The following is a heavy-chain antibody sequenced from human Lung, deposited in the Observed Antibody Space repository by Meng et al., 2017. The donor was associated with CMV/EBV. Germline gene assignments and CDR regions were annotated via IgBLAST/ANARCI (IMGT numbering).Heavy chain of an antibody. D-gene: IGHD2/OR15-2a*01. CDR2: IKSKTDGGTT. J-gene: IGHJ6*04. Sequence: EYLKISXAASGFTFSNAWMSWVRQAPGKGLEWVGRIKSKTDGGTTDYAAPVKGRFTISRDDSKNTLYLQMNSLKTEDTAVYYCTTEEYFSYYYGMDVWGKGTTVTFSS. CDR3: TTEEYFSYYYGMDV. V-gene: IGHV3-15*01. CDR1: GFTFSNAW.